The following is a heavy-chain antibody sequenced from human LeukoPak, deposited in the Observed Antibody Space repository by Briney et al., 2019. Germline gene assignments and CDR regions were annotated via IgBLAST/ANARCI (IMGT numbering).Heavy chain of an antibody. V-gene: IGHV3-21*01. CDR1: GFTFASYT. Sequence: GGSLRLPCAASGFTFASYTMNWVRQAPGKGREGVSSISTYSFSSFNTYTYYADSVKGRFTISRDNAKNSLYLQINSLTAEDTAVYNCARSGDGYNSDYWGQGTPVTVSS. CDR3: ARSGDGYNSDY. J-gene: IGHJ4*02. D-gene: IGHD5-24*01. CDR2: ISTYSFSSFNTYT.